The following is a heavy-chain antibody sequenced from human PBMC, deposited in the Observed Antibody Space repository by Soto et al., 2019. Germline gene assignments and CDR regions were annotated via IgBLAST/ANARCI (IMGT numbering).Heavy chain of an antibody. V-gene: IGHV3-48*01. Sequence: GGSLRLSCVASGFTFSIHSMHWVRQAPGKGLEWVSYISTEGSSAQYADSVRGRFTISRDNVNNLLFLQMNGLRAEDSALYYCSRDGAYNMDYWGPGSLITVSS. CDR3: SRDGAYNMDY. J-gene: IGHJ4*02. CDR2: ISTEGSSA. CDR1: GFTFSIHS. D-gene: IGHD3-16*01.